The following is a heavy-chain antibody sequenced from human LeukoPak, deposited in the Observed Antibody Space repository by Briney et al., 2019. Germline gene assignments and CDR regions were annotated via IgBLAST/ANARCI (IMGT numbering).Heavy chain of an antibody. CDR1: GFTFSDYY. Sequence: GGSLRLSCAVAGFTFSDYYMSWLRQAPGRGLEWVSAISGSGGSTYYADSVKGRFTISRDNSKNTLYLQMNSLRAEDTAVYYCAKDLGSITGTTGDYWGQGTLVTVSS. V-gene: IGHV3-23*01. CDR3: AKDLGSITGTTGDY. CDR2: ISGSGGST. J-gene: IGHJ4*02. D-gene: IGHD1-20*01.